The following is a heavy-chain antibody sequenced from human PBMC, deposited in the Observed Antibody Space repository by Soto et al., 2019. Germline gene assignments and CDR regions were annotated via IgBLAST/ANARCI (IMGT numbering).Heavy chain of an antibody. CDR1: GYTFTGYD. CDR2: INPNSGGA. J-gene: IGHJ4*02. Sequence: ASVKVSCKASGYTFTGYDMHWVREAPGQGLEWMGWINPNSGGANYAQKFQGRVTMTRDTSISTAYMELSRLRSDDTAVYYCARWGSYRNRNFDYWGQGTLVTVSS. D-gene: IGHD3-10*01. CDR3: ARWGSYRNRNFDY. V-gene: IGHV1-2*02.